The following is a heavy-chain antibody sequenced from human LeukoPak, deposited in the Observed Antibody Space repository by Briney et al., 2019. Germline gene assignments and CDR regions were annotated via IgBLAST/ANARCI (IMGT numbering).Heavy chain of an antibody. V-gene: IGHV3-7*01. CDR2: IKEDGSEK. D-gene: IGHD2-8*01. CDR3: ARYPRLLIY. CDR1: GFTFSIYW. Sequence: PGGSLRLSCAASGFTFSIYWMSWVRQAPGKGLEWVANIKEDGSEKYYVDSVKGRFTISRDNTKNSLYLQMDNLRAEDMAVYYCARYPRLLIYWGHGTLVTVSS. J-gene: IGHJ4*01.